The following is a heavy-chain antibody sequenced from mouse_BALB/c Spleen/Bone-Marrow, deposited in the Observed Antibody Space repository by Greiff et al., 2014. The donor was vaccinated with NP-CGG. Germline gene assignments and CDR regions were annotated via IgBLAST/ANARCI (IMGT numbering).Heavy chain of an antibody. V-gene: IGHV1S81*02. J-gene: IGHJ1*01. CDR2: IIPSNGRT. CDR3: ARWLLQYFDV. D-gene: IGHD2-3*01. Sequence: VQLQESGAELVKPGASVKLSCKSSGYTFTSYWMHWVKQRPGQGLEWIGEIIPSNGRTNYNEKFKSKATLTVDKSSNTAYMQLSGLTSEDSAVYYCARWLLQYFDVWGAGTTVTVSS. CDR1: GYTFTSYW.